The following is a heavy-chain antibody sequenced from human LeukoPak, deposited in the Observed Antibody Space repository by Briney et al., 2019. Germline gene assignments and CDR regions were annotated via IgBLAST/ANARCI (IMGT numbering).Heavy chain of an antibody. J-gene: IGHJ5*02. Sequence: SETLSLTCTVSGGSISSYYWSWIRQPPGKGLEWIGYIYYSGSTNYNPSLKSRVTISVDTSKNQFSLKLSSVTAADTAVYYCATGHLYSGSYHWGQGTLVTVSS. CDR1: GGSISSYY. CDR3: ATGHLYSGSYH. D-gene: IGHD1-26*01. CDR2: IYYSGST. V-gene: IGHV4-59*01.